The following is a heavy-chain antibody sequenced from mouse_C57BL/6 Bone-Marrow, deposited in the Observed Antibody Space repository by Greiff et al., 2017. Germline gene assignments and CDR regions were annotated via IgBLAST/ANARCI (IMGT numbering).Heavy chain of an antibody. CDR1: GYAFSSSW. D-gene: IGHD3-2*02. CDR2: IYPGDGDT. J-gene: IGHJ2*01. V-gene: IGHV1-82*01. Sequence: VQLQQSGPELVKPGASVKISCKASGYAFSSSWMHWVKQRPGKGLEWIGRIYPGDGDTNYNGKFKGKATLTADKSSSTACRQLSSLTSEDSAVYFCARDSSEYFDYWGQGTTLTVSS. CDR3: ARDSSEYFDY.